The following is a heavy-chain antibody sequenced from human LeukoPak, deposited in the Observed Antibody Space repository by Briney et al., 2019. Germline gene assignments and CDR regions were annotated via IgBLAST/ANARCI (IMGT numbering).Heavy chain of an antibody. Sequence: GGSLRLSCVFSGFTFSSYAMSWVRQAPGKGLEWVSSLSGSGGSTYYADSVKGRFTISRDNSKNTLCLQMNSLRVEDTAVYYCAKDPHTGYSFAYWGQGTLVTASS. V-gene: IGHV3-23*01. D-gene: IGHD5-18*01. CDR1: GFTFSSYA. CDR3: AKDPHTGYSFAY. CDR2: LSGSGGST. J-gene: IGHJ4*02.